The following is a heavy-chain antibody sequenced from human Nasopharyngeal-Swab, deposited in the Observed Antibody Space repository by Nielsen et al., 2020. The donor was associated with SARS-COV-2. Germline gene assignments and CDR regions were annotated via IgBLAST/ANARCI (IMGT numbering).Heavy chain of an antibody. V-gene: IGHV4-39*01. CDR2: IYYSGST. CDR3: ARRRGSYYYDSSAYRNPGPYSPIDY. CDR1: GASISSSSYY. J-gene: IGHJ4*02. D-gene: IGHD3-22*01. Sequence: SETLSLTCTVSGASISSSSYYWGWIRQPPGKGLERIGSIYYSGSTYYNPSLKSRVTISVDTSKNQFSLKLSSVTAADAAVYYCARRRGSYYYDSSAYRNPGPYSPIDYWGQGTLVTVSS.